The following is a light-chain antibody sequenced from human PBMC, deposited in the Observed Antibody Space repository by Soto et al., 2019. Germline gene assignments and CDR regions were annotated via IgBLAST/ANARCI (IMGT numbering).Light chain of an antibody. CDR2: DVS. CDR1: SSDIDAYNY. J-gene: IGLJ1*01. Sequence: QSVLTQPSSVTGSPGQSITISCTGTSSDIDAYNYVSWYQQHPGKAPKLMIYDVSNRPSGISNRFSGSKSGNTASLTISGLQAEDQADHYCGSYTTSSTYVFGTGTKVTVL. V-gene: IGLV2-14*01. CDR3: GSYTTSSTYV.